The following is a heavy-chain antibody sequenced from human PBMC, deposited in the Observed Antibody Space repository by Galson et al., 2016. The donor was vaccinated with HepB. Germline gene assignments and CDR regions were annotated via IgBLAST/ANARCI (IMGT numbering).Heavy chain of an antibody. CDR1: GFALSSYD. V-gene: IGHV3-13*01. CDR2: IGSVGDT. D-gene: IGHD1-26*01. Sequence: SLRLSCAASGFALSSYDMHWVRQPTGKGPEWVSAIGSVGDTYYPASVRGRFTVSRESAKNSLYLQMNSLRVGDTAVYYCVRGVGKSDFDFWGQGTLVTVSS. J-gene: IGHJ4*02. CDR3: VRGVGKSDFDF.